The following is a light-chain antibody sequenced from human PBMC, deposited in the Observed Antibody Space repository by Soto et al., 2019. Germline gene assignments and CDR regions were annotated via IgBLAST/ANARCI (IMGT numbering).Light chain of an antibody. CDR1: SNDIGGYKY. CDR2: EVS. J-gene: IGLJ3*02. Sequence: QSVLTQPASVSGSPGQSITISCTGSSNDIGGYKYVSWYQQHPGKAPKLLIYEVSNRPSGVSDRFSGSKSANTASLTISSLQPEDEADYYCRSYTSATTWVFGGGTKVTVL. V-gene: IGLV2-14*01. CDR3: RSYTSATTWV.